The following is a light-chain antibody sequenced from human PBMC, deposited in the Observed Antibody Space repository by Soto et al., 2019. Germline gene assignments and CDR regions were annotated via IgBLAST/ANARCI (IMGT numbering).Light chain of an antibody. CDR2: GAS. V-gene: IGKV3D-15*01. J-gene: IGKJ2*01. CDR3: QQYNNWPPYT. Sequence: EIVLTQSPASLSVSPGERATLSCRASQRISSNLAWYQQKPGQAPRLLIYGASTRATGIPARFSGSGSETEFTLTISSLQYEDFEVYYCQQYNNWPPYTFGQGTKVDI. CDR1: QRISSN.